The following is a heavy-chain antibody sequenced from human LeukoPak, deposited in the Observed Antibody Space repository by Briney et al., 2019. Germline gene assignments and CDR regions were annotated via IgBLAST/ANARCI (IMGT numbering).Heavy chain of an antibody. CDR2: MFFTGDT. CDR3: AKEGNDYGANSIDY. V-gene: IGHV4-59*11. D-gene: IGHD4-23*01. J-gene: IGHJ4*02. CDR1: GGSISSHY. Sequence: PSETLSLTCTVSGGSISSHYWAWLRQPPGKGLEWLGWMFFTGDTNYNRSLKSRVTISVDHSKNQFSLKLTAVTAADTAVYYCAKEGNDYGANSIDYWGQGTLVTVSS.